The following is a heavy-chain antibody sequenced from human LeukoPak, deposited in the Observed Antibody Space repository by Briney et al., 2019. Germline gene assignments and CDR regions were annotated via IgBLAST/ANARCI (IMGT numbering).Heavy chain of an antibody. CDR2: IKQDGSEK. Sequence: GGSLRLSCAASGFTFSRYWMSWVRQAPGKGLEWVANIKQDGSEKYYVDSVEGRFTISRDNAKNSLFLQMNSLRAEDTAVYYCARDSDCWGQGTLVTVSS. V-gene: IGHV3-7*03. CDR3: ARDSDC. CDR1: GFTFSRYW. J-gene: IGHJ4*02.